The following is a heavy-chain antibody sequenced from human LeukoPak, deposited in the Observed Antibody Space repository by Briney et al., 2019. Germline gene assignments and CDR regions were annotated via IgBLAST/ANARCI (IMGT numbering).Heavy chain of an antibody. CDR3: ASSRAVAGTYDLEYYFDY. Sequence: QPGRSLRLSCAASGFTFSSYGMHWVRQAPGKGLEWVAVIWYDGSNKYYADSVKGRFTISRDNSKNTLYLQMNSLRAEDTAVYYCASSRAVAGTYDLEYYFDYWGQGTLVTVSS. J-gene: IGHJ4*02. V-gene: IGHV3-33*01. CDR2: IWYDGSNK. D-gene: IGHD6-19*01. CDR1: GFTFSSYG.